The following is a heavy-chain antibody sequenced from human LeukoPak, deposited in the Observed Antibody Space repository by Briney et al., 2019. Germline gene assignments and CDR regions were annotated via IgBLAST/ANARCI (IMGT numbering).Heavy chain of an antibody. Sequence: GGSLRLSCAASGFTFSSYDMHWVRQATGKGLEWVSVIGTAGDRYYPGSVKGRFTISRDNAKNTLYLQMDSLRAEDTAVYYCAREGASLFLDYWGQGTLVTVSS. CDR2: IGTAGDR. J-gene: IGHJ4*02. CDR3: AREGASLFLDY. CDR1: GFTFSSYD. D-gene: IGHD3-16*01. V-gene: IGHV3-13*01.